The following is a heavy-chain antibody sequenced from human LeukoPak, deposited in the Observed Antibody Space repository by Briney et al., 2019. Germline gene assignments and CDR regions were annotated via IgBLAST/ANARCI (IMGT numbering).Heavy chain of an antibody. V-gene: IGHV3-7*01. Sequence: ETLSLTCTVFYGSFSGYYWTWVRQAPGKGLEWVANIKEDGAAKYYVDSVKGRFTISRDNAKNSLYLQMSSLRAEDTALYYCARAVTEQGGYYASATYYNLYDYCGQGTLVTVSS. CDR1: YGSFSGYY. CDR2: IKEDGAAK. CDR3: ARAVTEQGGYYASATYYNLYDY. J-gene: IGHJ4*02. D-gene: IGHD3-10*01.